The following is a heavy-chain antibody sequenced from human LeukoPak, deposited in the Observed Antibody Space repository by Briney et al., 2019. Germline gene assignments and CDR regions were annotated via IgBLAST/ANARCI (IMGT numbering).Heavy chain of an antibody. D-gene: IGHD1-26*01. CDR2: ISYDGTNK. J-gene: IGHJ4*02. CDR1: GFIFTSYA. V-gene: IGHV3-33*05. CDR3: AKRGSEWDLDN. Sequence: PGGPLRLSCAASGFIFTSYAMHWVRQAPGKGLEWVAVISYDGTNKYYADSVKGRFTISKDTSKNTLYLQMSGLRAEDTAIYYCAKRGSEWDLDNWGQGTLVTVSS.